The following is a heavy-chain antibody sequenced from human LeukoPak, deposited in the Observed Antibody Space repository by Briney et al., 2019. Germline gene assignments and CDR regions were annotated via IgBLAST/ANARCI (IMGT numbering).Heavy chain of an antibody. Sequence: ASVKVSCKASGGTFSSYAISWVRQAPGQGLEWMGGIIPIFGTANYAQKFQGRVTITADKSTSTAYMELSSLRSEDTAVYYCARAPTVGATFSGDAFDIWGQGTMVTVSS. CDR3: ARAPTVGATFSGDAFDI. D-gene: IGHD1-26*01. V-gene: IGHV1-69*06. CDR1: GGTFSSYA. CDR2: IIPIFGTA. J-gene: IGHJ3*02.